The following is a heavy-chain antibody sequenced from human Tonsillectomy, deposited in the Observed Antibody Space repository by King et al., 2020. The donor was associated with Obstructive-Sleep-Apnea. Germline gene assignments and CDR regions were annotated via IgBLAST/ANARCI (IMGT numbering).Heavy chain of an antibody. CDR2: ISSSSSYI. D-gene: IGHD6-19*01. CDR3: ARTYYSTVAGTGHGVCPGY. CDR1: GFTFSSYS. J-gene: IGHJ4*02. Sequence: VQLVESGGGLVKPGGSLRLSCAASGFTFSSYSMNWVRQAPGKGLEWVSSISSSSSYIYYADSVKGRFTISRDNAKNSLYLQMNSLRAEDTAVYYCARTYYSTVAGTGHGVCPGYWGQGTLVTVSS. V-gene: IGHV3-21*01.